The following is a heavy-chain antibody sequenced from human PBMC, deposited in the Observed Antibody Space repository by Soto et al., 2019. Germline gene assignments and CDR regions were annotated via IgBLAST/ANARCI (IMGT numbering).Heavy chain of an antibody. V-gene: IGHV4-59*01. CDR3: AREIGYSSGWYYFDY. D-gene: IGHD6-19*01. Sequence: SETLSLTCTVSGGSISSYYWSWIRQPPGKGLEWIGYIYYSGSTNYNPSLKSRVTISVDTSKNQFSLKLSSVTAADTAVYYCAREIGYSSGWYYFDYWGQGTLVTVSS. CDR2: IYYSGST. J-gene: IGHJ4*02. CDR1: GGSISSYY.